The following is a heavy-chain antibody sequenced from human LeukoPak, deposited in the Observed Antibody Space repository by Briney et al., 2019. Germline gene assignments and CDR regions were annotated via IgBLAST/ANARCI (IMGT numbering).Heavy chain of an antibody. Sequence: SETLSLTCTVSGGSINSSGYYWGWTRQPPGKGLEWIASIYYSGSTYYNPSLKSRVTISVDTSKNQLSLKLSSLTSVDTAVYYCARHEYSGSYYGLSWFDPWGQGTLVTVSS. CDR1: GGSINSSGYY. J-gene: IGHJ5*02. CDR3: ARHEYSGSYYGLSWFDP. D-gene: IGHD1-26*01. V-gene: IGHV4-39*01. CDR2: IYYSGST.